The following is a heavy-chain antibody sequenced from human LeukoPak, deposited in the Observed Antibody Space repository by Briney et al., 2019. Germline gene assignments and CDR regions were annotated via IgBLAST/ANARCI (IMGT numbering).Heavy chain of an antibody. D-gene: IGHD6-6*01. CDR2: ISGNGGST. CDR1: GFTFSNYA. J-gene: IGHJ4*02. V-gene: IGHV3-23*01. Sequence: PGGSLRLSCAASGFTFSNYAMNWVRQAPGKGLEWVSGISGNGGSTYYADSVKGRFTISRDNSKNTLYLQMNSLRAEDTAVYYCAKAADQYSSSSSFDYWGQGALVTVSS. CDR3: AKAADQYSSSSSFDY.